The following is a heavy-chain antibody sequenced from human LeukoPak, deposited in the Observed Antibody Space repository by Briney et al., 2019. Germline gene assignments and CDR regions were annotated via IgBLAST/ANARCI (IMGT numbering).Heavy chain of an antibody. D-gene: IGHD3-3*01. J-gene: IGHJ4*02. CDR1: GGSISSYY. CDR2: IYYSGST. CDR3: AKVPGITIFGGYPDY. Sequence: PSETLSLTCTVSGGSISSYYWSWIRQPPGKGLEWIGYIYYSGSTNYNPSLKSRVTISVDTSKNQFSLKLSSVTAADTAVYYCAKVPGITIFGGYPDYWGQGTLVTVSS. V-gene: IGHV4-59*01.